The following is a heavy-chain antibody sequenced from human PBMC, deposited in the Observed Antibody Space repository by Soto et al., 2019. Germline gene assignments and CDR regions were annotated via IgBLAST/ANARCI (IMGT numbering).Heavy chain of an antibody. J-gene: IGHJ6*02. CDR3: ARDLKDFWSGYVVPLYYYYYGMDV. Sequence: GGSLRLSCAASGFTFSSYWMSWVRQAPGKGLEWVANIKQDGSEKYYVDSVKGRFTISRDNAKNSLYLQMNSLRAEDTAVYYCARDLKDFWSGYVVPLYYYYYGMDVWGQGTTVTVSS. CDR2: IKQDGSEK. V-gene: IGHV3-7*03. CDR1: GFTFSSYW. D-gene: IGHD3-3*01.